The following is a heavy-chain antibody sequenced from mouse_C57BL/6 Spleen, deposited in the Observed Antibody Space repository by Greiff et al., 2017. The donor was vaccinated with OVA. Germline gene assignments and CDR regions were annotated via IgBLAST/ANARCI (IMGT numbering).Heavy chain of an antibody. CDR1: GYTFTSHR. CDR3: ARGKANYAMDY. Sequence: QVQLQQPGAELVKPGASVKLFSKASGYTFTSHRMPWVKQRPGRGLEWIGRIDTNSGGTKYNEKFKSKATLTVDKPSSTDHMQLSSQTSEDSAVYYGARGKANYAMDYWGQGTSVTVSS. J-gene: IGHJ4*01. CDR2: IDTNSGGT. V-gene: IGHV1-62-3*01.